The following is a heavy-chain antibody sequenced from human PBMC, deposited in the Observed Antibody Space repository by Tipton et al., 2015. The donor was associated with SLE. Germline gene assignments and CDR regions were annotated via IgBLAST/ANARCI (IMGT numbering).Heavy chain of an antibody. V-gene: IGHV3-11*01. CDR1: GFTFNTYA. J-gene: IGHJ4*02. D-gene: IGHD6-19*01. CDR3: AIAVVGTLFFDY. Sequence: SLRLSCAASGFTFNTYAMTWVRQAPGKGLEWVSYISSSGSTIYYADSVKGRFTISRDNAKNSLYLQMNSLRAEDTAVYYCAIAVVGTLFFDYWGQGTLVTVSS. CDR2: ISSSGSTI.